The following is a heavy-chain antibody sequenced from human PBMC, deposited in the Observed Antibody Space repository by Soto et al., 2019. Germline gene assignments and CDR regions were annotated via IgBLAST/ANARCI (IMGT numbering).Heavy chain of an antibody. CDR1: GDSMTSGDYS. CDR3: ARGDYQYSIDY. Sequence: PSETLSLTCTVSGDSMTSGDYSWSWIRQPPGKGLEWLGYIYRTGNTHYSPSLKSRVSISQDRSKNQFSLELTSVTAADTAVYYCARGDYQYSIDYCGQGTLVTVSS. CDR2: IYRTGNT. V-gene: IGHV4-30-2*01. D-gene: IGHD2-2*01. J-gene: IGHJ4*02.